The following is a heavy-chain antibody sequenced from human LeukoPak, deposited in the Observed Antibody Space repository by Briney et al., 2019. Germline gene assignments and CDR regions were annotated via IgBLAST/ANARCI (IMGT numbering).Heavy chain of an antibody. CDR3: ARENLGYCSGGSCYSDYYYYGMDV. J-gene: IGHJ6*02. CDR1: GSTFSSYA. CDR2: ISSFGSNK. V-gene: IGHV3-30-3*01. D-gene: IGHD2-15*01. Sequence: GGSLTLSCAASGSTFSSYAMHWVRQAPGKGLEWVAAISSFGSNKYYAASVKGRFNISRDNSKNTLYLQMNSLRAEDTAVYYCARENLGYCSGGSCYSDYYYYGMDVWGQGTTVTVSS.